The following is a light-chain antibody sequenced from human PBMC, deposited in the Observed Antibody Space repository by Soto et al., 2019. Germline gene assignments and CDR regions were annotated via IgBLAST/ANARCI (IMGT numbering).Light chain of an antibody. CDR1: QSIPTH. CDR3: KYKGT. CDR2: AAS. Sequence: DIQMTHSPSSLSASVGDRVTITCRASQSIPTHLNWYQQKPGKAPNLLIYAASSLQSGVPSRFSGSGSGTDFTLTISSLQPEDCPIYYCKYKGTFGQGSQVDIX. V-gene: IGKV1-39*01. J-gene: IGKJ1*01.